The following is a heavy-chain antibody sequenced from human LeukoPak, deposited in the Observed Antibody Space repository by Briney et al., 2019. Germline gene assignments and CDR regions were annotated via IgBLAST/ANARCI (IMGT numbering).Heavy chain of an antibody. V-gene: IGHV1-69*04. CDR3: ARERGLLRSPFDY. J-gene: IGHJ4*02. CDR2: IIPILGIA. CDR1: GGTFSSYA. D-gene: IGHD4-17*01. Sequence: SVKVSCKASGGTFSSYAISWVRQAPGQGLEWMGRIIPILGIANYAQKFQGRVTITADKSTSTAYMELSSLRSEDTAVYYCARERGLLRSPFDYRGQGTLVTVSS.